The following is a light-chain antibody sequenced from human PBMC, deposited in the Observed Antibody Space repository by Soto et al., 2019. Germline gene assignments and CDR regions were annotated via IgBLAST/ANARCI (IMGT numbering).Light chain of an antibody. CDR3: QQYNSYFQT. CDR2: AAS. Sequence: DIQMSQSPSSLSASVGYRVTITCRASQSISSYLNWYQQKPGKAPKLLIYAASSLQSGVPSRFSGSGSGTEFTLTISSLQPDDLATYYCQQYNSYFQTFGQGTKVDIK. CDR1: QSISSY. V-gene: IGKV1-39*01. J-gene: IGKJ1*01.